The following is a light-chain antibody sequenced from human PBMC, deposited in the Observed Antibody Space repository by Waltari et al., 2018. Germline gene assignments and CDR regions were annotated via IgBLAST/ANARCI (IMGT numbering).Light chain of an antibody. V-gene: IGLV2-8*01. CDR3: SSYAGSNNWV. CDR2: EVS. Sequence: QSAPPPPPYPTGSPGQSVTISCTGTSSAVGGPNYLSWYQQHPGKAPKLMIYEVSKRPSGVPDRFSGSKSGNTASLTVSGLQAEDEADYYCSSYAGSNNWVFGGGTKLTVL. CDR1: SSAVGGPNY. J-gene: IGLJ3*02.